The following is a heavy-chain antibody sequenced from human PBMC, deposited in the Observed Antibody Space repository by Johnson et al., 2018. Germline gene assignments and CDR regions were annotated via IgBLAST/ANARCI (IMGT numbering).Heavy chain of an antibody. V-gene: IGHV4-59*01. J-gene: IGHJ1*01. CDR1: GGSISSSY. D-gene: IGHD2/OR15-2a*01. CDR2: IYCSGRT. Sequence: QVQLQESGPGLVKPSETLSLTCTVSGGSISSSYWSWFRPPPGKGLEWIGYIYCSGRTNDNPSPKSRVTISVDTAKNQFPLKLSSVTAADTAGYYCARGNRDFQHWGQGTLVTVSS. CDR3: ARGNRDFQH.